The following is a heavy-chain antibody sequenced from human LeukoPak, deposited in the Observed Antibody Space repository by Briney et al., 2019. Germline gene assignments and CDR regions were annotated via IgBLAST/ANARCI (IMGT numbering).Heavy chain of an antibody. J-gene: IGHJ4*02. Sequence: GGSLRLSCAASGFTVSSKYMSWVRQAPGMGLEWVSAIFGDGRTHYADSVKGRFTISRDNSKNTLYLQMSSLRAEDTAVYYCATRPSGDYPYFDFWGQGTLVTVSS. CDR3: ATRPSGDYPYFDF. CDR2: IFGDGRT. CDR1: GFTVSSKY. V-gene: IGHV3-53*01. D-gene: IGHD4-17*01.